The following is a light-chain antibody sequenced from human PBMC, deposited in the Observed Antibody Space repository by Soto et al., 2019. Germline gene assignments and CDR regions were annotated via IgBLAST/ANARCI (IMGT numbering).Light chain of an antibody. CDR1: QSIDIY. J-gene: IGKJ3*01. Sequence: DIQMTQSPSSLSASVGESVTITCRASQSIDIYLNWYQQKPGKASKVLIHAASSLQSGVPSRFSGSGSGTDFTLTISSLQPEDFATYYCQQSYSSPLTFGPGTKVDIK. CDR2: AAS. V-gene: IGKV1-39*01. CDR3: QQSYSSPLT.